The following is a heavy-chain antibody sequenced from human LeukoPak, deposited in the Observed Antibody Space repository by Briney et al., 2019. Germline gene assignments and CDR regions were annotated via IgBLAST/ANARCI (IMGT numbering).Heavy chain of an antibody. J-gene: IGHJ4*02. CDR2: IKSKTDGGTT. CDR3: TRAAYDSSAWLDY. D-gene: IGHD3-22*01. Sequence: GGSLRLSCAASGFTFTNAWMSWVRQAPGKGLEWVGRIKSKTDGGTTDYAAPVKGRFTISRDDSKDTLFLQMDSLKTEDTAVYYCTRAAYDSSAWLDYWGQGTLVTVSS. CDR1: GFTFTNAW. V-gene: IGHV3-15*01.